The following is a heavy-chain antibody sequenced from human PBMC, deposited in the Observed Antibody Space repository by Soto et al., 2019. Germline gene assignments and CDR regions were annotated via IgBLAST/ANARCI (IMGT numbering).Heavy chain of an antibody. V-gene: IGHV4-59*08. CDR2: IYYSGST. CDR3: ARLSGLAGVVAY. Sequence: SETLSLTCTVSGGSISSYYWSWIRQPPGKGLEWIGYIYYSGSTNYNPSLKSRVTISVDTSKNQFSLKLSSVTAADTAVYYCARLSGLAGVVAYWGQGTLVTVSS. J-gene: IGHJ4*02. CDR1: GGSISSYY. D-gene: IGHD6-25*01.